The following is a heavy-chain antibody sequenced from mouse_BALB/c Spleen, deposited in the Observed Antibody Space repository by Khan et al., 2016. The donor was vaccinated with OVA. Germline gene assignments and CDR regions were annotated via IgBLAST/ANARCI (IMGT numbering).Heavy chain of an antibody. CDR3: ARRRNWYCDV. CDR1: GYTFTDYS. Sequence: QIQLVQSGPELKKPGETVKISCKASGYTFTDYSMHWVKQAPGKGLKWMGWINTETGEPTYVDDFKGRFASSLETSASTAYLQINNLINVDQATSFCARRRNWYCDVWGAGTTGTVSS. V-gene: IGHV9-2-1*01. CDR2: INTETGEP. J-gene: IGHJ1*01.